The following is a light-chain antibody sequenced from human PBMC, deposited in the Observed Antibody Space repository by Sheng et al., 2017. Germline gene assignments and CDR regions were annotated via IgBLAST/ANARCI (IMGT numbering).Light chain of an antibody. J-gene: IGKJ5*01. CDR3: QQYIRYPIT. CDR2: AAS. Sequence: DIQMTQSPSSLSASVGDRVTITCRASQGISTSVAWFQQKPGEAPKSLIYAASTLHSGVPSRFSGSGSGTDFTLTISSLQSEDLATYYCQQYIRYPITFGQGTRLDIK. V-gene: IGKV1-16*01. CDR1: QGISTS.